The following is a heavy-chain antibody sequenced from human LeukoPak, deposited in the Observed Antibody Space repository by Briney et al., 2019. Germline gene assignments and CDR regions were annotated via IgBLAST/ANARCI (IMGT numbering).Heavy chain of an antibody. CDR2: ITGSGDGT. D-gene: IGHD1-7*01. CDR1: GFTFSTYA. Sequence: GSLRLSCAASGFTFSTYAMTWVRQAPGKGLEWVSSITGSGDGTSAADSVKGRFSISRDNSKNTLYLQMNSLRAEDTAVYYCAKDGKTRNWNYFQAKPVYWGQGTLATVSS. V-gene: IGHV3-23*01. J-gene: IGHJ4*02. CDR3: AKDGKTRNWNYFQAKPVY.